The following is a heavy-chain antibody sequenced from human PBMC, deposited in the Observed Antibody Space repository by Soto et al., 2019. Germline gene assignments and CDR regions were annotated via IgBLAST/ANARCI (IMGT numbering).Heavy chain of an antibody. Sequence: SETLSLTCTVSGGSISSYYWSWIRQPPGKGLEWIGYIYYSGSTNYNPSFKSRVTISVDTSKNQFSLKLSSVTAADTAVYYCARHETYYDILTGYYYYYYGMDVWGQGTTVTVSS. D-gene: IGHD3-9*01. V-gene: IGHV4-59*01. CDR3: ARHETYYDILTGYYYYYYGMDV. CDR2: IYYSGST. J-gene: IGHJ6*02. CDR1: GGSISSYY.